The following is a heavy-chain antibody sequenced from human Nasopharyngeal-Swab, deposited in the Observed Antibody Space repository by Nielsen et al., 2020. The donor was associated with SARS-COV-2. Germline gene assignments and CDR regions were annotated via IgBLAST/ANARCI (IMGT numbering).Heavy chain of an antibody. CDR2: IYYSGST. J-gene: IGHJ6*02. Sequence: SETLSLTYTVSGGSISSYYWSWIRQPPGKGLEWIGYIYYSGSTNYNPSLKSRVTISVDTSKNQFSLKLSSVTAADTAVYYCARLKSLGMDVWGQGTTVTVSS. CDR1: GGSISSYY. CDR3: ARLKSLGMDV. V-gene: IGHV4-59*08.